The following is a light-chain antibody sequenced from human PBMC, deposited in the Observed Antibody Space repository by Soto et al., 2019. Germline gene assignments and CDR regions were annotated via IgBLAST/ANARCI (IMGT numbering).Light chain of an antibody. CDR3: AAWDDSLNGVV. J-gene: IGLJ3*02. Sequence: QSVLTQPPSTSGTPGQRVTISCSGSSSNIGINTVNWYRQLPGTAPKLLIYSDDLRPSGVPDRFSGSKSGTSASLAISGLQSEDEAEYYCAAWDDSLNGVVFVGGTKLTVL. CDR2: SDD. V-gene: IGLV1-44*01. CDR1: SSNIGINT.